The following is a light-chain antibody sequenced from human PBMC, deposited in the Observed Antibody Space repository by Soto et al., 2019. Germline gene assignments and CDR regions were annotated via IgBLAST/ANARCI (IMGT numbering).Light chain of an antibody. CDR1: QSVSSY. J-gene: IGKJ4*01. V-gene: IGKV3-11*01. CDR3: QQRSNWPLT. Sequence: EIVLTQSAATLSLSPGERATLSCRTSQSVSSYLAWYQQKPCQSPRLLIYDASNRATGIPARFSGSGSATDFTLTISSLEPEDFAVYYCQQRSNWPLTFGGGTKVEIK. CDR2: DAS.